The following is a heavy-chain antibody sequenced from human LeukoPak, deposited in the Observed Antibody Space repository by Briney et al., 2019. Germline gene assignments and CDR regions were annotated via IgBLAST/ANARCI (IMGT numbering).Heavy chain of an antibody. Sequence: GGTLRLSCAASGFIFSSHGMNWVRQAPGKGLEWVSGISPSGDITYYADSVKGRFTISRDNSKNTLYLQMNSLRAEDTAVYYCAKHMTQLWFMDVWGKGTTVTVSS. CDR1: GFIFSSHG. CDR2: ISPSGDIT. CDR3: AKHMTQLWFMDV. D-gene: IGHD5-18*01. V-gene: IGHV3-23*01. J-gene: IGHJ6*04.